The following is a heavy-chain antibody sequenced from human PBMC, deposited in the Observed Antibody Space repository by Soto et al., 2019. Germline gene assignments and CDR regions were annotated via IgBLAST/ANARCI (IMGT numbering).Heavy chain of an antibody. CDR1: GFTFGHYA. J-gene: IGHJ4*02. Sequence: QVQLVESGGGVVQPGGSLRLSCAASGFTFGHYAMHWVRQAPGKGLEWVAVISYDGSKKYYADSVKGRFTISRNNFKSTLSLQINSLRPEDTAVYYCARENYGDYYFDYWGQGTLVTVSS. D-gene: IGHD4-17*01. CDR3: ARENYGDYYFDY. V-gene: IGHV3-30-3*01. CDR2: ISYDGSKK.